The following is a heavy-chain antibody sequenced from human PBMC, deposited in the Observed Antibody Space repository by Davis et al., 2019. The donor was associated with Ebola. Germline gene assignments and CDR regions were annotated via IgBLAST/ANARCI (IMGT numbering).Heavy chain of an antibody. V-gene: IGHV1-69*13. CDR2: IIPIFGTA. Sequence: AASVKVSCKASGGTFSSYAISWVRQAPGQGLEWMGGIIPIFGTANYAQKFQGRVTITADESTSTAYMELSSLRSEDTAVYYCARGPYYGMDVWGQGTTVTVSS. CDR3: ARGPYYGMDV. CDR1: GGTFSSYA. J-gene: IGHJ6*02.